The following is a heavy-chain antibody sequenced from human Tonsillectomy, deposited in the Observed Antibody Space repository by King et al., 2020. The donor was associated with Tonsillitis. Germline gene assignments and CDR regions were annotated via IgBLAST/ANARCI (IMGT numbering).Heavy chain of an antibody. D-gene: IGHD4-11*01. V-gene: IGHV4-39*01. CDR1: GGSISSSSYY. CDR2: IFYSGST. Sequence: QLQESGPGLVKPSETLSLTCNVSGGSISSSSYYWGWIRQPPGKGLEWIGSIFYSGSTYYNPSLKSRVTISEDTSKNQFSLRLSSLTAADTAVYYCARANSDYIFYWGQGTLVTVSS. CDR3: ARANSDYIFY. J-gene: IGHJ4*02.